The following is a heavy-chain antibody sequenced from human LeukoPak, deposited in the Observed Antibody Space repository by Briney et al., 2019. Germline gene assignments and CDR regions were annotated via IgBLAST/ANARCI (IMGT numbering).Heavy chain of an antibody. J-gene: IGHJ4*02. D-gene: IGHD6-19*01. CDR2: IQTTGST. Sequence: RTSETLSLTCTVSGDSFRNYYWSWIRQPPGKGLEWIGDIQTTGSTNYNPSLKSRVTISGDTSKNQFSLNLRSVTAAETAVYYCARLPARGWYLDYWGQGTLVTVSS. CDR3: ARLPARGWYLDY. V-gene: IGHV4-4*09. CDR1: GDSFRNYY.